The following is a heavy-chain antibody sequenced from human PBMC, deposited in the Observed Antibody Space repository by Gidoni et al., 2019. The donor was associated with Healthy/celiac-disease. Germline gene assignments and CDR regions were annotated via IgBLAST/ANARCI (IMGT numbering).Heavy chain of an antibody. D-gene: IGHD3-22*01. V-gene: IGHV1-69*01. J-gene: IGHJ4*02. Sequence: QVQLVQSGAEVKKPGSSGKVSCKASGGPFSSYAISWVRQATGQGLEWMGGIIPIFGTANYAQKFQGRVTITADESTSTAYMELSSLRSEDTAVYYCARGTHHPVPYDSTVWGQGTLVTVSS. CDR1: GGPFSSYA. CDR3: ARGTHHPVPYDSTV. CDR2: IIPIFGTA.